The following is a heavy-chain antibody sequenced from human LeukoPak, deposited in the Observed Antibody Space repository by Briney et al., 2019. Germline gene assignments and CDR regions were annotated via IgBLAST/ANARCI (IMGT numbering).Heavy chain of an antibody. J-gene: IGHJ4*02. Sequence: KPSETLSLTCTASGGSISSYYWSWIRQPPGKGLEWIGYIYYSGSTNYNPSLKSRVTISVDTSKNQFSLKLSSVTAADTAVYYCARYSYGYFGYWGQGTLVTVSS. CDR1: GGSISSYY. V-gene: IGHV4-59*01. CDR2: IYYSGST. D-gene: IGHD5-18*01. CDR3: ARYSYGYFGY.